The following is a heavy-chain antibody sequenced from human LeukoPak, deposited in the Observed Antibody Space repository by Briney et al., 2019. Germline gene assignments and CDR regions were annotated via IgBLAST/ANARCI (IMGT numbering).Heavy chain of an antibody. D-gene: IGHD5-18*01. J-gene: IGHJ4*02. CDR2: ISGSGGST. CDR1: GFTFSSYA. Sequence: GGSLRLSCAASGFTFSSYAMSWVRQAPGKGPEWVSAISGSGGSTYYADSVKGRITISRDNSKNTLYLQMNSLRAEDTAVYYCAKSRGYSYGYYYFDYWGQGTLVTVSS. V-gene: IGHV3-23*01. CDR3: AKSRGYSYGYYYFDY.